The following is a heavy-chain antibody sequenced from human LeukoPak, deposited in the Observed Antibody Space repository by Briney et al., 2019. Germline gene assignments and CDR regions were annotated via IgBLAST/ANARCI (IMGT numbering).Heavy chain of an antibody. CDR3: ATYSSLNRREFQY. J-gene: IGHJ1*01. CDR1: GLTFSNYW. V-gene: IGHV3-7*01. CDR2: IKTDGSEK. D-gene: IGHD3-22*01. Sequence: GGSLRLSCEGSGLTFSNYWMGWVRQAPGRGGKWVANIKTDGSEKYYVDSVKGRFTISRDNAKNSLYLQMNSLRAEDTAVYYCATYSSLNRREFQYWGQGTLLTVSS.